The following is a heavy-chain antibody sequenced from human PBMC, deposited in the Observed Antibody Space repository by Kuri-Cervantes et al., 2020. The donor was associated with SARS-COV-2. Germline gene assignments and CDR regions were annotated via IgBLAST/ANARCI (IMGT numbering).Heavy chain of an antibody. J-gene: IGHJ4*02. Sequence: GESLKISCAASGFTFSSYAMSWVRQAPGKGLEWVSSISSSSSYIYYADSVKGRFTISRDNAKNSLYLQMNSLRAEDTAVYYCAREGYGDSFDYWGQGTLVTVSS. CDR1: GFTFSSYA. CDR3: AREGYGDSFDY. V-gene: IGHV3-21*01. D-gene: IGHD4-17*01. CDR2: ISSSSSYI.